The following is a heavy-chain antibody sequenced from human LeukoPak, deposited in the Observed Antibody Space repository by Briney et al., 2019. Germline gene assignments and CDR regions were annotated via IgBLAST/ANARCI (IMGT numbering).Heavy chain of an antibody. Sequence: GGSLRLSCAASGFTFSSYAMSWVRQLPGKGLEWVSTIFSGGAASYYADSVQGRFTISRDNSKNTLYQQVNGLRAEDTATYYCAKGGGRPLGDAFDIWGQGTVVTVSS. D-gene: IGHD7-27*01. CDR2: IFSGGAAS. V-gene: IGHV3-23*01. J-gene: IGHJ3*02. CDR1: GFTFSSYA. CDR3: AKGGGRPLGDAFDI.